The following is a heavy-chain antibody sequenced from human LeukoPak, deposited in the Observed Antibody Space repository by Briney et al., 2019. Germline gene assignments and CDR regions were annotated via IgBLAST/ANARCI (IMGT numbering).Heavy chain of an antibody. Sequence: KXSCKVSGYTLTELSMHWVRQAPGKGLEWMGGFDPEDGETIYAQKFQGRVTMTEDTSTDTAYMELSSLRSEDTAVYYCATVSGWSYYFDYWGQGTLVTVSS. CDR1: GYTLTELS. J-gene: IGHJ4*02. CDR2: FDPEDGET. V-gene: IGHV1-24*01. CDR3: ATVSGWSYYFDY. D-gene: IGHD6-19*01.